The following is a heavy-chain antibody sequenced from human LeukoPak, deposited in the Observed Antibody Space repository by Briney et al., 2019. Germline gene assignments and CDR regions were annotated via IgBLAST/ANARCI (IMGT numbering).Heavy chain of an antibody. CDR3: AKGPGAEGLGN. V-gene: IGHV4-31*03. D-gene: IGHD4-17*01. CDR1: GGSISSSGFF. CDR2: ISYSGSP. J-gene: IGHJ4*02. Sequence: ASQTLSLTYTVSGGSISSSGFFWSWIRQHPGKGLESIGYISYSGSPYYKPPRKSRLTLSVDTSKYAVSLQLTSLTAADPAVYYRAKGPGAEGLGNWGQGTLVIVSS.